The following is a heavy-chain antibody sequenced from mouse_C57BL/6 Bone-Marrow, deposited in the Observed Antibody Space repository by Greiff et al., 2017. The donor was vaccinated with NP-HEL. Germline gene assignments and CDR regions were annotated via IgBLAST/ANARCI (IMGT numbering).Heavy chain of an antibody. D-gene: IGHD1-1*01. Sequence: EVQVVESGGGLVQPGGSMKLSCAASGFTFSDAWMDWVRQSPEKGLEWVAEIRNKANNHATYYAESVKGRFTISRDDSKSTVYLQMNSLRAEDTGIYYCTGPHYYDDSSYVDWYFDVWGTGTTVTVSS. V-gene: IGHV6-6*01. CDR3: TGPHYYDDSSYVDWYFDV. J-gene: IGHJ1*03. CDR2: IRNKANNHAT. CDR1: GFTFSDAW.